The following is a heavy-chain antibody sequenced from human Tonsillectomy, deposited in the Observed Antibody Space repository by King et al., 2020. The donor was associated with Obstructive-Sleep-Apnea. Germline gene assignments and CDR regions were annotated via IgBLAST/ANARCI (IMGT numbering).Heavy chain of an antibody. J-gene: IGHJ2*01. CDR1: GFSLSNPRMG. D-gene: IGHD6-13*01. Sequence: TLKESGPVLVKPTETLTLTCTVSGFSLSNPRMGVSWIRQPPGKALEWLAHIFSNDEKSYSTSLKSRLTISKDTSESQVVLTMTNMNPVDTAKYYCARVKGNSSPHWYFDLGGRGTRVTASS. CDR3: ARVKGNSSPHWYFDL. CDR2: IFSNDEK. V-gene: IGHV2-26*01.